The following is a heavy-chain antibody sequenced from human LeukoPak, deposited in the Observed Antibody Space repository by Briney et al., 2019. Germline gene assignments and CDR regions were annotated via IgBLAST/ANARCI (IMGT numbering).Heavy chain of an antibody. V-gene: IGHV1-46*01. D-gene: IGHD4-17*01. CDR3: ARDRTYGDFYYYYMDV. Sequence: ASVKVSCKASGYTFTSYYMHWVRQAPGQGLEWMGIINPSGGSTSYAQKFQGRVTMTRDMSTSTVYMELSSLRSDDTAVYYCARDRTYGDFYYYYMDVWGKGTTVTVSS. CDR2: INPSGGST. J-gene: IGHJ6*03. CDR1: GYTFTSYY.